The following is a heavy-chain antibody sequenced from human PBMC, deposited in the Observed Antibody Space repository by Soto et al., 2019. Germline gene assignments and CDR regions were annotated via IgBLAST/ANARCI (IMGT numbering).Heavy chain of an antibody. CDR2: INHSGST. Sequence: SETLSLTCAVYGGSFSGYYWSWIRQPPGKGLEWIGEINHSGSTNYNPYLKSRVTISVDTSKNQFSLKLSSVTAADTAVYYCALGGGAVAGTAYYWGQGTLVTSP. CDR1: GGSFSGYY. D-gene: IGHD6-19*01. CDR3: ALGGGAVAGTAYY. V-gene: IGHV4-34*01. J-gene: IGHJ4*02.